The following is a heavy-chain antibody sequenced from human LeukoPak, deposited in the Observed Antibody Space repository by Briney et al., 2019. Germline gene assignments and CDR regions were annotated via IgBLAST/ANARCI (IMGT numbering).Heavy chain of an antibody. D-gene: IGHD3-22*01. CDR2: ISSSSSYI. CDR1: GFTFSSYS. V-gene: IGHV3-21*01. J-gene: IGHJ4*02. CDR3: ARDRGYYDSSGYTPIDY. Sequence: GGSLRLSCAASGFTFSSYSMNWVRQAPGKGLEWVSSISSSSSYIYYADSVKGRFTISRDNAKNSLYQQMNSLRAEDTAVYYCARDRGYYDSSGYTPIDYWGQGTLVTVSS.